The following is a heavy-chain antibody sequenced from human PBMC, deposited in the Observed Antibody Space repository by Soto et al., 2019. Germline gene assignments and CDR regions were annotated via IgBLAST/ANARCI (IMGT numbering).Heavy chain of an antibody. CDR1: GYTFTGYY. V-gene: IGHV1-2*04. Sequence: ASVKVSCKASGYTFTGYYMHWVRQAPGQGLEWMGWINPNSGGTNYAQKFQGWVTMTRDTPISTAYMELSRLRSDDTAVYYCARDGGHSYGGLWCDYWGQGTLVTVSS. CDR3: ARDGGHSYGGLWCDY. J-gene: IGHJ4*02. D-gene: IGHD5-18*01. CDR2: INPNSGGT.